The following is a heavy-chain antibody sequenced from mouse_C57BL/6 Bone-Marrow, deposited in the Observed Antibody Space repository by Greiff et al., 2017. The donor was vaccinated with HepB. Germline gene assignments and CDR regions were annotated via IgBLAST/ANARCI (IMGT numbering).Heavy chain of an antibody. V-gene: IGHV14-3*01. D-gene: IGHD1-1*01. Sequence: DVQLQESVAELVRPGASVKLSCTASGFNIKNTYMHWVKQRPEQGLEWIGRIDPANGNTKYAPKFQGKATITADTSSNTAYLQLSSLTSEDTAIYYCARGNYGSSYGFAYWGQGTLVTVSA. J-gene: IGHJ3*01. CDR2: IDPANGNT. CDR3: ARGNYGSSYGFAY. CDR1: GFNIKNTY.